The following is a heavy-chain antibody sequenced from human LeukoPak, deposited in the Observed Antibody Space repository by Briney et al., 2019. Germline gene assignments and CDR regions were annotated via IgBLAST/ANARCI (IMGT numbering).Heavy chain of an antibody. J-gene: IGHJ5*02. CDR2: ISSSSSYI. CDR3: AKDRLHIWFDP. Sequence: GGSLRLSCAASGFTFSSYSMNWVRQAPGKGLEWVSSISSSSSYIYYADSVKGRFTISRDNAKNSLYLQMNSLRAEDTAVYYCAKDRLHIWFDPWGQGTLVTVSS. CDR1: GFTFSSYS. V-gene: IGHV3-21*01. D-gene: IGHD6-25*01.